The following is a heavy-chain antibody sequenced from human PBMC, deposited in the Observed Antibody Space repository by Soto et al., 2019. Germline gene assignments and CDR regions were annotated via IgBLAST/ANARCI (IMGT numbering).Heavy chain of an antibody. V-gene: IGHV3-23*01. Sequence: EVQLLESGGGLVQPGGSLRLSCAASGFTFSSYAMSWVRQAPGKGLEWVSAISGSGGSTYYADSVKGRFTISRDNSKNTLYLQMNSLRAEDTAVYYCAKACYDSSGYYYDYYYYYGMDVWGQGTTVTVSS. J-gene: IGHJ6*02. CDR3: AKACYDSSGYYYDYYYYYGMDV. CDR1: GFTFSSYA. D-gene: IGHD3-22*01. CDR2: ISGSGGST.